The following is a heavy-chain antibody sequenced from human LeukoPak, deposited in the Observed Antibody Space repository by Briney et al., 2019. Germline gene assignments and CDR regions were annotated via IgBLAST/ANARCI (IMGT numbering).Heavy chain of an antibody. D-gene: IGHD3-22*01. V-gene: IGHV3-15*01. CDR3: TTGQGYYYDGSGPIDY. J-gene: IGHJ4*02. CDR2: IKTKTDGGTT. Sequence: KPGGSLRLSCAASGFTFSNAWMSWVRQAPGKGLEWVGRIKTKTDGGTTDYVAPVKGRFTISRDDSKNTLYLQMNSLKTEDTAVYYCTTGQGYYYDGSGPIDYWGQGTLVTVSS. CDR1: GFTFSNAW.